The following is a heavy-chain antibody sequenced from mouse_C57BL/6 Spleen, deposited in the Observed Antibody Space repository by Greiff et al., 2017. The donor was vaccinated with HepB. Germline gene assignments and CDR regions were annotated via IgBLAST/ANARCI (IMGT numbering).Heavy chain of an antibody. V-gene: IGHV1S81*02. CDR3: ARIKKIVATYFDY. CDR2: TNPTNGRT. J-gene: IGHJ2*01. D-gene: IGHD1-1*01. Sequence: VLLQQSGAELVKAGASVKMSCKASGYTFTSYWMHWVKQRLGQGLEWFAETNPTNGRTYYNEKFKSKATLTVDKSSSTAYMLLSGPTFEDSAVYCCARIKKIVATYFDYWGQGTTLTVSS. CDR1: GYTFTSYW.